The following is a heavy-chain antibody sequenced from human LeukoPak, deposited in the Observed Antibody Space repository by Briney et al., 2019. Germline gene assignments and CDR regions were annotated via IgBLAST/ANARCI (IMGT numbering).Heavy chain of an antibody. CDR1: GGTFSSYA. CDR2: IIPILGIA. D-gene: IGHD3-16*02. J-gene: IGHJ4*02. Sequence: LGASVKVSCKASGGTFSSYAISWVRQAPGQGLEWMGRIIPILGIANYAQKFQGRVTITADKSTSTAYMELSSLRSEDTAVYYCARDQRELSLFHHIAAFDYWGQGTLVTVSS. V-gene: IGHV1-69*04. CDR3: ARDQRELSLFHHIAAFDY.